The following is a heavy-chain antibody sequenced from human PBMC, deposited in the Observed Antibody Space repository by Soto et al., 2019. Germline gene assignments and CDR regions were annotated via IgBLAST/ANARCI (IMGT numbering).Heavy chain of an antibody. Sequence: GGSLRLSCAASGFTFSSHGMHWVRQAPGKGLEWVAVIWYDGSKEYYADSVKGRFTISRDNPKNTLYLQMSSLRAEDTAVYYCAIAGALYDFWSAYYLLYWGQGTPVTVSS. V-gene: IGHV3-33*01. J-gene: IGHJ4*02. CDR3: AIAGALYDFWSAYYLLY. CDR1: GFTFSSHG. CDR2: IWYDGSKE. D-gene: IGHD3-3*01.